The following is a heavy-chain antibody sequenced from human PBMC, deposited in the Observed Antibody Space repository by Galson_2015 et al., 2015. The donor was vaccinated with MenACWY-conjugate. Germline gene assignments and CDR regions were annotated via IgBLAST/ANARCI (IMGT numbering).Heavy chain of an antibody. CDR3: ARDYARLEWLSAYYFDY. D-gene: IGHD3-3*01. V-gene: IGHV3-21*01. J-gene: IGHJ4*02. CDR1: GLIFSSHP. CDR2: ISISSSYI. Sequence: SLRLSCAASGLIFSSHPMNWVRQAPGKGLEWVSSISISSSYIYYADSVKGRFTISRDNAKNSLYLQMNSLTAEDTAVYYCARDYARLEWLSAYYFDYWGQGTPVTVSS.